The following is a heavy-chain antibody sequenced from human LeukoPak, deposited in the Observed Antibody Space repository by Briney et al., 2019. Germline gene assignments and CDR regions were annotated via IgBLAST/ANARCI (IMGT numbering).Heavy chain of an antibody. V-gene: IGHV4-59*01. CDR3: ARVLASYWYFDL. D-gene: IGHD3-3*02. Sequence: SETLSLTCTVSGGSISSYYWSWIRQPPGKGLEWIGYIYYSGSTNYNPSLKSRVTISVDTSKNQFFLKLSSVTAADTAVYYCARVLASYWYFDLWGRGTLVTVSS. CDR2: IYYSGST. J-gene: IGHJ2*01. CDR1: GGSISSYY.